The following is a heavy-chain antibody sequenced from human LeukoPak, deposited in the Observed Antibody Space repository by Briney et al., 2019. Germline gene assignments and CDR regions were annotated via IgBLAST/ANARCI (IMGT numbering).Heavy chain of an antibody. Sequence: ASVKVSCKASGYTFTSTSYGISWVRQAPGQGLEWMGGIIPIFGTANYAQKFQGRVTITADESTSTAYMELSSLRSEDTAVYYCARGDSGYDFAPFDYWGQGTLVTVSS. J-gene: IGHJ4*02. D-gene: IGHD5-12*01. CDR2: IIPIFGTA. V-gene: IGHV1-69*13. CDR1: GYTFTSTSYG. CDR3: ARGDSGYDFAPFDY.